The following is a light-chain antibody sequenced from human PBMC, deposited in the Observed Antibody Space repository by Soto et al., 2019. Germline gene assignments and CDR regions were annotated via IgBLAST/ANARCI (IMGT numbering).Light chain of an antibody. CDR3: QQYDTSPWT. Sequence: EIVLTQSPGTLSFSPGERATLSCRASQSVGTSLGWHQQRPGQAPRLLIFGASYRATGIPDRFSGSGSGTDFTLTISSLEPEDFSLYYCQQYDTSPWTFDQGTKVDIK. CDR1: QSVGTS. CDR2: GAS. J-gene: IGKJ1*01. V-gene: IGKV3-20*01.